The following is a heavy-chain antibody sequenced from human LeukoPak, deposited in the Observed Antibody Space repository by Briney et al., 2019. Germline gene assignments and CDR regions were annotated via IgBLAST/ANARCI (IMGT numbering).Heavy chain of an antibody. D-gene: IGHD3-9*01. CDR2: IYTSGST. CDR1: GGSISSYY. J-gene: IGHJ6*03. Sequence: SETLSLTCTVSGGSISSYYWSWIRQPAGKGLEWIGRIYTSGSTNYNPSLKSRVTMSVDTSKNQFSLKLSSVTAADTAVYYCARDLNLDILTGYYIAPMDVWGKGTTVTISS. V-gene: IGHV4-4*07. CDR3: ARDLNLDILTGYYIAPMDV.